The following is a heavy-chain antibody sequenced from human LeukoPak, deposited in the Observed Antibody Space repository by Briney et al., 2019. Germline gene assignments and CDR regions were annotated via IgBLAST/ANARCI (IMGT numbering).Heavy chain of an antibody. V-gene: IGHV1-8*01. CDR2: MNPNSGNT. CDR1: GYTFTSYD. J-gene: IGHJ4*02. D-gene: IGHD1-26*01. CDR3: ARSWQSVGATLDY. Sequence: GASVKVSCKASGYTFTSYDINWVRQATGQGLEWMGWMNPNSGNTGYAQKFQGRVTMTRNTSISTAYMELSSLRSEDTAVYYCARSWQSVGATLDYWGQGTLVTVSS.